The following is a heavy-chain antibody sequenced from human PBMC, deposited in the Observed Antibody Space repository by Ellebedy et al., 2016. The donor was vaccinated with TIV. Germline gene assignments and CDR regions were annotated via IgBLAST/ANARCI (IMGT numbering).Heavy chain of an antibody. CDR1: GYTFTKYS. J-gene: IGHJ4*02. CDR2: INAANGDT. CDR3: ARGAVGTFDY. Sequence: ASVKVSCKASGYTFTKYSMHWMRQAPGQGPEWMGRINAANGDTKYSQKFHGRVIISSDTSAKTVYMEMNSLNSEDTAVYYCARGAVGTFDYWGQGTLVSVSS. D-gene: IGHD1-26*01. V-gene: IGHV1-3*01.